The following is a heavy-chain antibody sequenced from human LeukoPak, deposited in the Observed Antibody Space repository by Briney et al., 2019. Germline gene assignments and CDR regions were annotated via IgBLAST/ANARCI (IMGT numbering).Heavy chain of an antibody. CDR2: IYYSGST. CDR1: GGSISSYY. V-gene: IGHV4-59*01. CDR3: VGARTAMVLRAKWFDP. J-gene: IGHJ5*02. D-gene: IGHD5-18*01. Sequence: PSETLSLTCSVSGGSISSYYWSWIRQPPGKGLEWIGYIYYSGSTNYNPPLKSRVTISVDTSKNQFSLKLSSVTAADTAVYYCVGARTAMVLRAKWFDPWGQGTLVTVSS.